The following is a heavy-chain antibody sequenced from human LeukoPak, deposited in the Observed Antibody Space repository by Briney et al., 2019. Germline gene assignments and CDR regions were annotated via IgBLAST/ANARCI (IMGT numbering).Heavy chain of an antibody. Sequence: GSLRLSCAASGFTFSSYAMHWVRQAPGKGLEWVAVISYDGSNKYYADSVKGRFTISRDNSKNTLYLQMNSLRAEDTAVYYCAGTVTTHYGWFDPWGQGTLVTVSS. J-gene: IGHJ5*02. V-gene: IGHV3-30-3*01. CDR1: GFTFSSYA. CDR3: AGTVTTHYGWFDP. D-gene: IGHD4-17*01. CDR2: ISYDGSNK.